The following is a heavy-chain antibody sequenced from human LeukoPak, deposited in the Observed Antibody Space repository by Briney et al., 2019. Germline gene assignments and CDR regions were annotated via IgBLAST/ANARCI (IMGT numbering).Heavy chain of an antibody. V-gene: IGHV4-30-4*01. CDR2: IYYSGST. CDR3: ARVASTTYYYGSGSYPYYFDY. J-gene: IGHJ4*02. Sequence: SETLSLTCTVSGGSISSGDYYWSWIRQPPGKGLEWIGYIYYSGSTYYNPSLKSRVTISVDTSKNQFSLKLSSVTAADTAVYYCARVASTTYYYGSGSYPYYFDYWGQGTLVTVSP. CDR1: GGSISSGDYY. D-gene: IGHD3-10*01.